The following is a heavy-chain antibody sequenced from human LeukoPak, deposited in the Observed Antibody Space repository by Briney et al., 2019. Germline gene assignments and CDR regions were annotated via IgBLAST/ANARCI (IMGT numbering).Heavy chain of an antibody. CDR1: GFTFSDYY. D-gene: IGHD1-26*01. J-gene: IGHJ4*02. Sequence: GGSLRLSCAASGFTFSDYYMSWIRQAPGKALEWVSYITGSTSFTNYADSVKGRFTISRDNAKNSLYLQINSLRAEDTAVYYCARVSGSYVFDYWGQGALVTVSS. V-gene: IGHV3-11*05. CDR2: ITGSTSFT. CDR3: ARVSGSYVFDY.